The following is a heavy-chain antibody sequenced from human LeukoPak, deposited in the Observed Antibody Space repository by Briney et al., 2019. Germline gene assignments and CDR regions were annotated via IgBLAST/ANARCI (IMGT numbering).Heavy chain of an antibody. CDR1: GGSISSSNW. D-gene: IGHD5-18*01. V-gene: IGHV4-4*02. J-gene: IGHJ3*02. CDR3: AGGYSYGYGDAFDI. CDR2: IYHSGST. Sequence: PSETLSLTCAVSGGSISSSNWWSWVRQPPGKGLEWIGEIYHSGSTNYNPSLKSRVTISVDKSKNQFSLKLSSVTAADTAVYYCAGGYSYGYGDAFDIWGQGTMVTVSS.